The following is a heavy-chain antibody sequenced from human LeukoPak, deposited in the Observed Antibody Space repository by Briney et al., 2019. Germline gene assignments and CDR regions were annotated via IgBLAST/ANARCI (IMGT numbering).Heavy chain of an antibody. CDR2: ISGSGGST. J-gene: IGHJ4*02. Sequence: GGSLRLSCAASGFTFSSSAMNWVRQAPEKGLEWVSAISGSGGSTYYADSVKGRFTISRDNSKNTLYLQMNSLRAEDTAVYYCAKDKGWLRSFDYWGQGTLVTVSS. CDR3: AKDKGWLRSFDY. D-gene: IGHD5-12*01. V-gene: IGHV3-23*01. CDR1: GFTFSSSA.